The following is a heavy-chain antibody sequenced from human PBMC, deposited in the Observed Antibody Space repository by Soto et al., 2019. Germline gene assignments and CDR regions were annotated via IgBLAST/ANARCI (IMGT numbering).Heavy chain of an antibody. Sequence: ASLKVSSKASGYTFTDYGISWVRQAPGQGFEWMGWISAHNGYTNFAQKFQGRVTMTTDTSTSTAYMELRSLRSDDTAVYYCAREWNYFDYWGQGTLVTVSS. CDR3: AREWNYFDY. V-gene: IGHV1-18*01. CDR1: GYTFTDYG. J-gene: IGHJ4*02. D-gene: IGHD1-1*01. CDR2: ISAHNGYT.